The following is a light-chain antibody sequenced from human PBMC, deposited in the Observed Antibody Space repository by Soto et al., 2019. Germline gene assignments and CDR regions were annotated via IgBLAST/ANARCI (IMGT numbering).Light chain of an antibody. CDR1: INDVGGYNY. J-gene: IGLJ1*01. Sequence: QSALTQPPSASGSPGQSVTISCAGTINDVGGYNYVSWYQQHPGKVPQLMIYQVTKRPSGVPDRCSASKSDTTASLTISGLQAEDEGDYYCLSYAGGNRFVFGTGTKLTVL. CDR3: LSYAGGNRFV. V-gene: IGLV2-8*01. CDR2: QVT.